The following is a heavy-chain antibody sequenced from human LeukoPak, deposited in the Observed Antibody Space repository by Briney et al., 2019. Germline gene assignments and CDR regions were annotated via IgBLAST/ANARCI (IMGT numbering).Heavy chain of an antibody. CDR2: IIPIFGTA. J-gene: IGHJ6*03. CDR1: GGTFSSYA. CDR3: ARDREVMRHYYYYYMDV. V-gene: IGHV1-69*05. D-gene: IGHD2-21*01. Sequence: SVKVSCKASGGTFSSYAISWVRQAPGQGLEWMGTIIPIFGTANCAQKFQGRVTITTDESTSTAYMELSGLRSEDTAVYYCARDREVMRHYYYYYMDVWGKGTTVTVSS.